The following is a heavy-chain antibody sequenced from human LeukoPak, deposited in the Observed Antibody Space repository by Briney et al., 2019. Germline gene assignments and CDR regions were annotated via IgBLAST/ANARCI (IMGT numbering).Heavy chain of an antibody. D-gene: IGHD5-12*01. Sequence: SETLSLTCTVSGGSISSDDFYWSWIRQYPGKGLEWIGCIYFRGSTYYNPSLKSRVTISVDTSKNQFSLKLSSVTAADTAVYYCARLDLFQASGSTLVDYWGQGTLVTVSS. CDR3: ARLDLFQASGSTLVDY. J-gene: IGHJ4*02. CDR1: GGSISSDDFY. CDR2: IYFRGST. V-gene: IGHV4-39*01.